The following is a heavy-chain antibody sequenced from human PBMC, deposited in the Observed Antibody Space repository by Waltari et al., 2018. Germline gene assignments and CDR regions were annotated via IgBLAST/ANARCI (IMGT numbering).Heavy chain of an antibody. CDR3: VRSQKPEITRQPLDPASLRYYYGMDV. CDR1: GGTFSSYA. V-gene: IGHV1-69*01. Sequence: QVQLVQSGAEVKKPGSSVKVSCKASGGTFSSYAISWVRQAPGQGLEWMGGIIPIFGTANYAQKFQGRVTITADESTSTAYMELSSLRSEDTAVYYCVRSQKPEITRQPLDPASLRYYYGMDVWGQGTTVTVSS. D-gene: IGHD1-20*01. J-gene: IGHJ6*02. CDR2: IIPIFGTA.